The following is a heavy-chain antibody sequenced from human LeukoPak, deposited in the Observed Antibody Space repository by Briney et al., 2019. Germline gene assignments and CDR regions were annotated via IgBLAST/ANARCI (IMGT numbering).Heavy chain of an antibody. J-gene: IGHJ4*02. Sequence: PSETLSLTCTVSGGSISSSSYYWGWIRQPPGKGLEWVAFIRHDGSNKYYADSVKGRCTISRDNSKKTVYLQMNSLRTEDTAVYYCAKDRWLQGYFDYWGQGTLVTVSS. V-gene: IGHV3-30*02. CDR1: GGSISSSS. CDR2: IRHDGSNK. D-gene: IGHD5-24*01. CDR3: AKDRWLQGYFDY.